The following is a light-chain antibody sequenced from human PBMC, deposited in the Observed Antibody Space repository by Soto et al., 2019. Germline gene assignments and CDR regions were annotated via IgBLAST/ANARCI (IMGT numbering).Light chain of an antibody. Sequence: PSTLFASVGYIVTIICRASQSISSWLAWYHQKAGKAPKLLISKASNLDSGVPAMFSGSGSGTDFTLTISSLEPEDFAVYYCQQRSNWYTFGQGTRLEIK. J-gene: IGKJ5*01. V-gene: IGKV1-5*03. CDR2: KAS. CDR1: QSISSW. CDR3: QQRSNWYT.